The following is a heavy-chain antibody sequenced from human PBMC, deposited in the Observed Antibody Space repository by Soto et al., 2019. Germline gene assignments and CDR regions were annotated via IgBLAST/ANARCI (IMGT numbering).Heavy chain of an antibody. Sequence: QVQLQESGPGLVKPSQTLSLTCTVSGGSISSGGDYWSWIRRHPGKGLEWIGYIYYSGSTYYNPYLKCRVSISVDTSKNQFSLKLSSVTAAATAVYYCARDYRASYPAYYYYGMDVWGQGTTVTVSS. CDR2: IYYSGST. J-gene: IGHJ6*02. V-gene: IGHV4-31*03. CDR3: ARDYRASYPAYYYYGMDV. D-gene: IGHD3-16*02. CDR1: GGSISSGGDY.